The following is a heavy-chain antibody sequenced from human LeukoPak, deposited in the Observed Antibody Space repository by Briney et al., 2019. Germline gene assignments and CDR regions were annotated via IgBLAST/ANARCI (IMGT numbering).Heavy chain of an antibody. J-gene: IGHJ4*02. CDR1: GYTFTGYY. CDR3: ARAPTIVPLTGIGY. D-gene: IGHD7-27*01. V-gene: IGHV1-2*02. Sequence: ASVTVSCKASGYTFTGYYMHWVRQAPGQGLEWMGWINPNSGGTNYAQKFQGRVTMTRDTSISTAYMELSRLRSDDTAVYYCARAPTIVPLTGIGYWGQGTLVTVSS. CDR2: INPNSGGT.